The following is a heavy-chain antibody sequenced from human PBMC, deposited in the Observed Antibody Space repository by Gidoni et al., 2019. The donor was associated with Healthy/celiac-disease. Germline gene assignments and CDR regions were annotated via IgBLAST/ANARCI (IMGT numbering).Heavy chain of an antibody. Sequence: FSSYAMSWVRQAPGKGLEWVSAISGSGGSTYYADSVKGRFTISRDNSKNTLYLQMNSLRAEDTAVYYCAKLTGTTLAALDYWGQGTLVTVSS. CDR1: FSSYA. V-gene: IGHV3-23*01. CDR3: AKLTGTTLAALDY. D-gene: IGHD1-20*01. J-gene: IGHJ4*02. CDR2: ISGSGGST.